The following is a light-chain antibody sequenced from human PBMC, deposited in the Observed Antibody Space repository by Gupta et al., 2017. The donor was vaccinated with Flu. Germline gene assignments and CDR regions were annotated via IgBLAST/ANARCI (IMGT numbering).Light chain of an antibody. V-gene: IGLV5-45*01. Sequence: CTFPSGINVASYRIYWYQQRPGSPPQYLLNYKSDSDNQQGSGVPSRFSGSKDASANAGILLISGLQSEDEADYYCLIWHSSAYVFGTGTKVTV. CDR2: YKSDSDN. J-gene: IGLJ1*01. CDR3: LIWHSSAYV. CDR1: SGINVASYR.